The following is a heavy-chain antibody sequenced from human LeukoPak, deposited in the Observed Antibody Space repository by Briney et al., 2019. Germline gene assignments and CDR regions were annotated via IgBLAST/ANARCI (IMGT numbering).Heavy chain of an antibody. D-gene: IGHD5-12*01. CDR2: IKSKTDGGTT. J-gene: IGHJ4*02. CDR3: TTAHYSGYDFDY. CDR1: GFTLSNAW. V-gene: IGHV3-15*01. Sequence: GGSLRLSCAASGFTLSNAWMSWVRQAPGKGLEWVGRIKSKTDGGTTDYAAPVKGRFTISRDDSKNTLYLQMNSLKTEDTAVYYCTTAHYSGYDFDYWGQGTLVTVSS.